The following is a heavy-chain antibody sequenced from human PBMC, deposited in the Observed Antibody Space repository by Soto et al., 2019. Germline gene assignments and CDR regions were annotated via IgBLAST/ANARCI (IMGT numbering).Heavy chain of an antibody. J-gene: IGHJ4*02. V-gene: IGHV4-34*01. CDR3: ARGQWLDNF. D-gene: IGHD6-19*01. Sequence: SETLSLTCAAYGGSFSDYSWTWIRQTPGKGLEWLGEINHSGATNYNPSLKGRVSISIDTWRKQFSLKLNSVTAADTAVYYCARGQWLDNFWGQGTQVTVSS. CDR2: INHSGAT. CDR1: GGSFSDYS.